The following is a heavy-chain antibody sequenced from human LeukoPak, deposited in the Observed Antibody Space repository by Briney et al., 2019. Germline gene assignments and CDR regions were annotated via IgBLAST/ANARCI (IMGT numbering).Heavy chain of an antibody. CDR1: GGSISSGGYS. Sequence: SETLSLTCAVSGGSISSGGYSWSWIRQPPGKGLEWIGYIYHSGSTYYNPSLKSRVTISVDRSKNQFSLKLSSVTAADTAVYYCAREIGRSEQGYGDYVLNVLERTADAFDIWGQGTMVTVSS. D-gene: IGHD4-17*01. V-gene: IGHV4-30-2*01. CDR2: IYHSGST. CDR3: AREIGRSEQGYGDYVLNVLERTADAFDI. J-gene: IGHJ3*02.